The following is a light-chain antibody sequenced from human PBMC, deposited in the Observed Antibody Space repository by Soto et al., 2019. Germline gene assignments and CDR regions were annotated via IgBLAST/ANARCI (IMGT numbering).Light chain of an antibody. CDR1: QTISIY. CDR2: DAS. CDR3: QQRSNWPPIT. V-gene: IGKV3-11*01. J-gene: IGKJ5*01. Sequence: EIVLTQSPGTLSLSPGERATLSCRASQTISIYLAWYQQKPGQAPRLLIYDASNRATGIPARFSGSGSGTDFTLTIRSLEPEDFAVYYCQQRSNWPPITFGQGTRLEIK.